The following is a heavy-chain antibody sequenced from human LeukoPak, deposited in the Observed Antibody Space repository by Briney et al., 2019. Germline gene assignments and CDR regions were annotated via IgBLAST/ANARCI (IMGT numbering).Heavy chain of an antibody. CDR3: ARDQNPYGSGSYYGY. D-gene: IGHD3-10*01. CDR2: ISSYNGNT. Sequence: ASVKVSCKASGYTFTSYGISWVRQAPGQGLDWMGWISSYNGNTNYAQKLQGSVPMTTDTSTSTAYTELRSLRSDDKVVYYRARDQNPYGSGSYYGYWGQGTLVTVSS. V-gene: IGHV1-18*01. J-gene: IGHJ4*02. CDR1: GYTFTSYG.